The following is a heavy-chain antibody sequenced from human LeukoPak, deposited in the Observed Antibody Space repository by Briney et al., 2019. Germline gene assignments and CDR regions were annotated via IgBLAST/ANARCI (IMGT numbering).Heavy chain of an antibody. CDR1: GYTFTSYG. D-gene: IGHD1-26*01. V-gene: IGHV1-18*01. CDR2: ISAYNGNT. CDR3: ARAGGSYLGEKSPHAFDI. Sequence: ASVKVSCKASGYTFTSYGISWVRQAPGQGLEWMGWISAYNGNTNYAQKLQGRVTMTTDTSTSTAYMELRSLRSDDTAVYYCARAGGSYLGEKSPHAFDIWGQGTMVTISS. J-gene: IGHJ3*02.